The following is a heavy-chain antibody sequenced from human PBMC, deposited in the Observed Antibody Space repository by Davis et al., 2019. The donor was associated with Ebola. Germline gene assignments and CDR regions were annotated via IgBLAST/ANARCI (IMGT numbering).Heavy chain of an antibody. CDR1: GFTFSSYG. CDR2: IYSDGST. Sequence: GESLKISCAASGFTFSSYGMHWVRQAPGKGLEWVSVIYSDGSTYYADSVKGRFTISRDNSKNTLYLQMNSLRAEDTAVYYCAKDYFDYWGQGTLVTISS. J-gene: IGHJ4*02. V-gene: IGHV3-NL1*01. CDR3: AKDYFDY.